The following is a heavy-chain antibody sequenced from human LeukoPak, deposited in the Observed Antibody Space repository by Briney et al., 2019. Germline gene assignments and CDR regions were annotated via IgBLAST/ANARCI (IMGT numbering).Heavy chain of an antibody. J-gene: IGHJ5*02. V-gene: IGHV4-39*01. CDR2: IYYSGST. D-gene: IGHD2-2*03. Sequence: SETLSLTCTVSGGSISSSSYYWGWIRQPPGKGLEWFGSIYYSGSTYYNPSLKSRVTISVDTSKNQFSLKLSSVTAADTAVYYCARLDIVVVPAALDPWGQGTLVTVSS. CDR3: ARLDIVVVPAALDP. CDR1: GGSISSSSYY.